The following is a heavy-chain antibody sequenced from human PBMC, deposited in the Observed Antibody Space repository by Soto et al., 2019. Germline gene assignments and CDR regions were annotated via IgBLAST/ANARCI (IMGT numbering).Heavy chain of an antibody. J-gene: IGHJ3*02. Sequence: ASVKVSCKASGYTFTSYAMHWVRQAPGQRLEWMGWINAGNGNTKYSQKFQGRVTITRDTSASTAYMELSSLRSEDTAVYYCARDRGRGPVDTHEFDIWGQGTMVTVAS. CDR2: INAGNGNT. CDR1: GYTFTSYA. D-gene: IGHD5-18*01. CDR3: ARDRGRGPVDTHEFDI. V-gene: IGHV1-3*01.